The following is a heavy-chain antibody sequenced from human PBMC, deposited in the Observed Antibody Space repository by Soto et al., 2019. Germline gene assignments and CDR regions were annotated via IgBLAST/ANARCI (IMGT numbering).Heavy chain of an antibody. CDR1: GYTFTSYA. V-gene: IGHV1-3*01. CDR3: ARTNYDCRYPNAFDI. J-gene: IGHJ3*02. CDR2: INAGNGNT. Sequence: ASVKVSCKASGYTFTSYAMHWVRQAPLQRLEWMGWINAGNGNTKYSQKFQRRVTITRDTSASTAYMELSSLRSEDTAVYYCARTNYDCRYPNAFDIWGQGTMVTVSS. D-gene: IGHD3-3*01.